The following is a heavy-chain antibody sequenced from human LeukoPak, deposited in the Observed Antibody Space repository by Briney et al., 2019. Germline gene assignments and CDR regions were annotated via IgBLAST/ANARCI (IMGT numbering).Heavy chain of an antibody. Sequence: GGSLRLSCAASGFTFSGYWMHWVRQVPGKGLVWVSLIKNDGSRTSYAESVMGRFTISRDNAKNSLYLQMNSLRVEDTAVYHCARGGLYGYDVFDYWGQGTLVTVSS. CDR2: IKNDGSRT. V-gene: IGHV3-74*01. D-gene: IGHD5-12*01. J-gene: IGHJ4*02. CDR1: GFTFSGYW. CDR3: ARGGLYGYDVFDY.